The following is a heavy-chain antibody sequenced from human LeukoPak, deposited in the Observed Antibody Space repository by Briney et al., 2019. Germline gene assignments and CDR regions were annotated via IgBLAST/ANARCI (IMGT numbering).Heavy chain of an antibody. D-gene: IGHD5-24*01. J-gene: IGHJ4*02. CDR1: GYSISSGYY. Sequence: PSETLSLTCTVSGYSISSGYYWGWIRQPPGKGLEWIGSIYHSGSTYYNPSLKSRVTISVDTSKNQFSLKLSSVTAADTAVYCCARVGARDGYNYPFDYWGQGTLVTVSS. V-gene: IGHV4-38-2*02. CDR3: ARVGARDGYNYPFDY. CDR2: IYHSGST.